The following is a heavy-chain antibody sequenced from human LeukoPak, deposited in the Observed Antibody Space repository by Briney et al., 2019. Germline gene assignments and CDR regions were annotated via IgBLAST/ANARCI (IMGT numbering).Heavy chain of an antibody. D-gene: IGHD4-17*01. V-gene: IGHV5-51*01. Sequence: GESLKISCKVSGYSFTNYWIGWVRQMPAKGLEWMGIIYPGDSDTRYSPSFQGQVTISADKSISTAYLQWSSLKASGTAIYYCARHHMTSVTTAPFYYIDVWGTGATVTVSS. CDR2: IYPGDSDT. J-gene: IGHJ6*03. CDR3: ARHHMTSVTTAPFYYIDV. CDR1: GYSFTNYW.